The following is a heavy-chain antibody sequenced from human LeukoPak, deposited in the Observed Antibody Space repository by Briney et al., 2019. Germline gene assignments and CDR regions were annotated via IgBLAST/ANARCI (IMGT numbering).Heavy chain of an antibody. CDR2: IYHSGST. CDR1: GYSISSGYY. CDR3: ARSRGRLAQLDY. Sequence: SETLSLTCSVSGYSISSGYYWIWIRPPPGKGLEWVGSIYHSGSTYYNPSLKSRVTISVDTSKNQFSLKLRSVTAADTAVCYCARSRGRLAQLDYWGQGTLVTVSS. J-gene: IGHJ4*02. D-gene: IGHD6-25*01. V-gene: IGHV4-38-2*02.